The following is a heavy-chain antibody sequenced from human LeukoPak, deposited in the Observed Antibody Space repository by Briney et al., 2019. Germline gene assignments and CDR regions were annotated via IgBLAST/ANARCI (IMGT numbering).Heavy chain of an antibody. J-gene: IGHJ4*02. CDR3: ARSDVAAASIDY. V-gene: IGHV3-74*01. Sequence: PGGSLRLSCAASGFTFSSYWMHWVRQAPGKGLVWGSRINSDGGSTSYADSVKGRFTISRDNAKNTLYLQMNSLRAEDTAVYYCARSDVAAASIDYWGQGTLVTVSS. CDR1: GFTFSSYW. D-gene: IGHD6-13*01. CDR2: INSDGGST.